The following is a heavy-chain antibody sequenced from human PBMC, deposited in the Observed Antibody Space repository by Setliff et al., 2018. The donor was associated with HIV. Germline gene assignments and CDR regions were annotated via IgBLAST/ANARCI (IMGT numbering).Heavy chain of an antibody. CDR1: GGSISPTNYC. D-gene: IGHD3-22*01. Sequence: SETLSLTCIVSGGSISPTNYCWGWIRQTPGQGLEWIGDVSYSGTTMYNNYNPSLESRVTISEDTSRHQFSLNLSSVAAADTAVYYCARHFYGYYGSNGLPIQYWGQGTLVTVSS. J-gene: IGHJ4*02. V-gene: IGHV4-39*01. CDR3: ARHFYGYYGSNGLPIQY. CDR2: VSYSGTTMYN.